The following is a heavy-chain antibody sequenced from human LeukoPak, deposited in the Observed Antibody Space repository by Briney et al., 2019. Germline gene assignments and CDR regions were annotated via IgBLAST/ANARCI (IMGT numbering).Heavy chain of an antibody. CDR3: ARDHVNSSGYYYVFYYYYYGMDV. J-gene: IGHJ6*02. Sequence: GGSLRLSCAASGFTFSSYWMSWVRQAPGKGLEWVANIKQDGSEKYYVDSVKGRFTISRDNAKNSLYLQMNSLGAEATAVYYCARDHVNSSGYYYVFYYYYYGMDVWGQGTTVTVSS. CDR1: GFTFSSYW. V-gene: IGHV3-7*01. D-gene: IGHD3-22*01. CDR2: IKQDGSEK.